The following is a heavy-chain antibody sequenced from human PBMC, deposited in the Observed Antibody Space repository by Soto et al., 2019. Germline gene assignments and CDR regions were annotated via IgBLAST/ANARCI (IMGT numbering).Heavy chain of an antibody. Sequence: GGSLRLSCAASGFTFSSYAMSWVRQAPGKGLEWVSAISGSGGSTYYADSVKGRFTISRDNSKNTLYLQMNSLRAEDTAVYYCAKGRYSSSLHYYGMDVWGQGTTVTVSS. J-gene: IGHJ6*02. CDR1: GFTFSSYA. V-gene: IGHV3-23*01. CDR2: ISGSGGST. CDR3: AKGRYSSSLHYYGMDV. D-gene: IGHD6-6*01.